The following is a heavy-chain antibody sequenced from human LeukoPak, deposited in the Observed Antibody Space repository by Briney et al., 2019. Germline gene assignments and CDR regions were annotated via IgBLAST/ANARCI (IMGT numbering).Heavy chain of an antibody. Sequence: PGGSPRLSCEASGFTFSSYSMNWVRQAPGKGLEWVSAISGSGGSTYYADSVKGRFTISRDNSKNTLYLQMNSLRAEDTAVYYCAKDSTFGSSWYSLSFFDYWGQGTLVTVSS. CDR2: ISGSGGST. J-gene: IGHJ4*02. CDR1: GFTFSSYS. CDR3: AKDSTFGSSWYSLSFFDY. V-gene: IGHV3-23*01. D-gene: IGHD6-13*01.